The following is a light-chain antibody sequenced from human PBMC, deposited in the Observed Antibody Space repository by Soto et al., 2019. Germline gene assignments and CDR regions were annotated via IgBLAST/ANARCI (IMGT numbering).Light chain of an antibody. Sequence: DFQMTQSPSTLSASLGDRVTITCRASQNIRSRLAWFQQKPGKAPKLLIYDASSLESGVPQRFSGSGSGTEFTLTISRLQTDDFSTYYCQQKGTFGQGTRLEIK. J-gene: IGKJ5*01. CDR1: QNIRSR. CDR3: QQKGT. CDR2: DAS. V-gene: IGKV1-5*01.